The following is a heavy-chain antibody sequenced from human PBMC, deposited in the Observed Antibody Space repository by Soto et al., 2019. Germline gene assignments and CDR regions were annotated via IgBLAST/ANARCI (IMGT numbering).Heavy chain of an antibody. V-gene: IGHV3-23*01. Sequence: EVQLLESGGGLVQPGGSLRLSCAASGFTFSSYAMSWVRQAPGKGLEWVSAISGSGGSTYYADSVKGRFTISRDNSKNTLYLQMSSLRAEDTAVYYCAKTDPYGESLYYYYMDVWGKGTTVTVSS. CDR1: GFTFSSYA. J-gene: IGHJ6*03. D-gene: IGHD4-17*01. CDR2: ISGSGGST. CDR3: AKTDPYGESLYYYYMDV.